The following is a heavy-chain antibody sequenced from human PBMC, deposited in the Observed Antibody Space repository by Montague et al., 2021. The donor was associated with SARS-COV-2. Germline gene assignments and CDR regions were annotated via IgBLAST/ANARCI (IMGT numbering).Heavy chain of an antibody. CDR1: GFTFSSYS. J-gene: IGHJ6*02. CDR2: ISSSSSYI. V-gene: IGHV3-21*01. D-gene: IGHD2-2*01. Sequence: SLRLSCAASGFTFSSYSMDWVRQAPGKGLEWVSSISSSSSYIYYADSVKGRFTISRDNAKNSLYLQMNSLRAEDTAVYYCASYQNYYYYYGMDVWGQGALVTVS. CDR3: ASYQNYYYYYGMDV.